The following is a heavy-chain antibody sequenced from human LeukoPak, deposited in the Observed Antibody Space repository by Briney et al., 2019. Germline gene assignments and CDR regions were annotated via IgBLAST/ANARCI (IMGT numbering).Heavy chain of an antibody. CDR2: IWYDGSND. J-gene: IGHJ4*02. CDR3: ATLVATTRFDY. Sequence: GGSLRLSCTASGFNFGSDAMHWVRQAPGKGLEWVAFIWYDGSNDHYADSVKGRFTISRDNAKNSLYLQMNSLRAEDTAVYYCATLVATTRFDYWGQGTLATVSS. V-gene: IGHV3-33*03. CDR1: GFNFGSDA. D-gene: IGHD5-12*01.